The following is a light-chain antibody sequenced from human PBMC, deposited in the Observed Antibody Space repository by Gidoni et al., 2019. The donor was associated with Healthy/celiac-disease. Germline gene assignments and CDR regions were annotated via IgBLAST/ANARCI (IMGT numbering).Light chain of an antibody. CDR3: QQSYSTPLT. V-gene: IGKV1-39*01. CDR1: QSISSY. CDR2: AAS. J-gene: IGKJ4*01. Sequence: DIQLTQSPSSLSASVGDRVTITCRASQSISSYLTWYQQKPGKAPTLLIYAASSLQSGVPSRSSGSGSGTDFTLTISSLQPEDFATYYCQQSYSTPLTFGGGTKVEIK.